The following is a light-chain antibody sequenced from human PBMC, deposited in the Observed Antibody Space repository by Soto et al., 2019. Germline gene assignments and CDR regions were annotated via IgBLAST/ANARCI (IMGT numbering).Light chain of an antibody. CDR2: DVN. CDR1: SSDVGGYNY. J-gene: IGLJ1*01. CDR3: SSYTGSSTYV. Sequence: QSVLTQPAPLSGSPGQSITISCTGTSSDVGGYNYVSWYQQHQGKAPKLIIYDVNNRPSGVSNRFSGSKSGNTASLTISGLQAEDEADYYCSSYTGSSTYVFGTGTKVTVL. V-gene: IGLV2-14*03.